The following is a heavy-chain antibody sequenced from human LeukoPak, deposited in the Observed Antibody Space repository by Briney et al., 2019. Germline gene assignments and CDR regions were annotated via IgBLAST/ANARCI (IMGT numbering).Heavy chain of an antibody. J-gene: IGHJ3*02. CDR3: ACKPTIFGVVTDHDAFDI. CDR2: IILIFGTA. Sequence: ASVKVSCKASGYTFTGYYMHWVRQAPGQGLEWMGGIILIFGTADYAQKFQGRVTITTDESTSTAYMELSSLRSEDTAVYYCACKPTIFGVVTDHDAFDIWGQGTMVTVSS. CDR1: GYTFTGYY. V-gene: IGHV1-69*05. D-gene: IGHD3-3*01.